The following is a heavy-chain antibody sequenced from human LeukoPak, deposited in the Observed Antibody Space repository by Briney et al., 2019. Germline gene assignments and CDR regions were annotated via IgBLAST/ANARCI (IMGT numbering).Heavy chain of an antibody. CDR3: ARAYYYERPYFDY. J-gene: IGHJ4*02. CDR1: GGSISSSSYY. D-gene: IGHD3-22*01. CDR2: IYYSGST. Sequence: PSETLSLTCTVSGGSISSSSYYWGWIRQPPGKGLEWIGSIYYSGSTYYNPSLKSRVTISVDTSKNQFSLKLSSVTAADTAVYYCARAYYYERPYFDYWGQGTLVTVSS. V-gene: IGHV4-39*07.